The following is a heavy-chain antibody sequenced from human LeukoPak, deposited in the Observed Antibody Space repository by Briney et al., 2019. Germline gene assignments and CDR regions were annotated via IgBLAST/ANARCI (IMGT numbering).Heavy chain of an antibody. V-gene: IGHV1-2*02. Sequence: ASVKVSCRASGYTFTGYYMHWVRQAPGQGLEWMGWINPNSGGTNYAQKFQGRVTMTRDTSISTAYMELSRLRSDDTAVYYCARGRREYDFWSGYYPSDWGQGTLVTVSS. CDR2: INPNSGGT. J-gene: IGHJ4*02. D-gene: IGHD3-3*01. CDR3: ARGRREYDFWSGYYPSD. CDR1: GYTFTGYY.